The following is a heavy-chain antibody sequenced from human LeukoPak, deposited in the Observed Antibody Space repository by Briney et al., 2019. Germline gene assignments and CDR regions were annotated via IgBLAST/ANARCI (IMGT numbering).Heavy chain of an antibody. J-gene: IGHJ4*02. V-gene: IGHV4-34*01. CDR2: INHSGST. Sequence: SETLSLTCAVYGGSFSGYYWSWIRQPPGEGLEWIGEINHSGSTNYNPSLKSRVTISVDTSKNQFSLKLSSVTAADTAVYYCARGRDYWGQGTLVTVSS. CDR3: ARGRDY. CDR1: GGSFSGYY.